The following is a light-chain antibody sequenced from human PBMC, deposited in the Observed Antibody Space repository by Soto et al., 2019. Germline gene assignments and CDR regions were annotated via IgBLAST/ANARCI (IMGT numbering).Light chain of an antibody. Sequence: DIQMTQSPSTLSASVGDRVTITCRASQSISSSLAWYQQKPGKAPKLLIYKASSLESATPSRFSGSGSGTESTLTISSLQPDDFETYYCQQHNSYPWTFGQGTKVDIK. CDR1: QSISSS. CDR2: KAS. V-gene: IGKV1-5*03. CDR3: QQHNSYPWT. J-gene: IGKJ1*01.